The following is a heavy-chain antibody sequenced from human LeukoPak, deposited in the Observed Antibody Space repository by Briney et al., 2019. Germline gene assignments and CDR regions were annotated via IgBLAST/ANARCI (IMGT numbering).Heavy chain of an antibody. CDR3: ARDPSLLWFGELDY. CDR1: GFTFSSYN. D-gene: IGHD3-10*01. J-gene: IGHJ4*02. V-gene: IGHV3-21*01. Sequence: GGSLRLSCAASGFTFSSYNMNWVRQAPGKGLEWVSSISSSSSYIYYADSVKGRFTISRDNAENSLYLQMNSLRAEDTAVYYCARDPSLLWFGELDYWGQGTLVTVSS. CDR2: ISSSSSYI.